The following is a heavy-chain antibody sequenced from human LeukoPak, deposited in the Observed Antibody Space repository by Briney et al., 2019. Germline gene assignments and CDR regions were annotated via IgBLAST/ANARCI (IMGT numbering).Heavy chain of an antibody. CDR2: INSDGSRT. CDR1: GFTFSSYW. CDR3: VRTFRSGDGYKVGYFDY. D-gene: IGHD5-24*01. J-gene: IGHJ4*02. Sequence: GGSLRLSCAASGFTFSSYWMHWVRQAPGKGLVWVSHINSDGSRTDYADSVKGRFTISRDNSKNTLFLQMNSLRAEDTAIYYCVRTFRSGDGYKVGYFDYWGQGTLVTVSS. V-gene: IGHV3-74*01.